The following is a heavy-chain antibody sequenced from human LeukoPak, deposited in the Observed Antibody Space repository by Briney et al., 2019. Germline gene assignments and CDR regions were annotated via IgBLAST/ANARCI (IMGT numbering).Heavy chain of an antibody. D-gene: IGHD3-22*01. CDR3: ARSGLYYYDSSGLGY. J-gene: IGHJ4*02. CDR2: INWNGCST. CDR1: GFTFDDYG. Sequence: GGSLRLSCAASGFTFDDYGMSWVRQAPGKGLECVSGINWNGCSTGYADSVKGRFPISRDNDKNSLYLQMNSLRAEDTALYYCARSGLYYYDSSGLGYWGQGTLVTVSS. V-gene: IGHV3-20*04.